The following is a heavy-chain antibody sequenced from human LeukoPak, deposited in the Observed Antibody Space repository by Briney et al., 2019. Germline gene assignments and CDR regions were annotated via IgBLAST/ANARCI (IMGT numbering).Heavy chain of an antibody. Sequence: GGSLRLSCAASGFTFSSYQMNWVRQAPGKGLEWVSSISSSSNYIYYADSVKGRFTISRDNAKNSLYLQMNSLRAEDTDVYYCARDVGASAPDAFDIWGQGTMVAVSS. J-gene: IGHJ3*02. CDR1: GFTFSSYQ. D-gene: IGHD1-26*01. CDR3: ARDVGASAPDAFDI. CDR2: ISSSSNYI. V-gene: IGHV3-21*01.